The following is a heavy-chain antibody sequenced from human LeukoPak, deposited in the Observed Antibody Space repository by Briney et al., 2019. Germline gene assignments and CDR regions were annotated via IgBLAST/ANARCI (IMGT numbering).Heavy chain of an antibody. Sequence: PGGSLRLSCAASGFTVSSNYMSWVRQAPGKGLEWVSVIYSGGSTYYADSVKGRFTISRDNSKNTLYLQMNSLRAEDTAVYYCARGRPYYDILTGPPGYFQHWGQGTLVTVSS. CDR2: IYSGGST. CDR3: ARGRPYYDILTGPPGYFQH. V-gene: IGHV3-66*01. J-gene: IGHJ1*01. CDR1: GFTVSSNY. D-gene: IGHD3-9*01.